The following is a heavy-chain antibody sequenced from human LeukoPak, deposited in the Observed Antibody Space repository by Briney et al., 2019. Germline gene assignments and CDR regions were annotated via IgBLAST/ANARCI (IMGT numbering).Heavy chain of an antibody. V-gene: IGHV3-30-3*01. Sequence: GGSLRLSCAASGFTFSNYAMHWVRQAPGKGLEWVAVISYDGSNKYYADSVKGRFTISRDNSKNTLYLQMNSLRAEDTAVYYCARVGYSYLYYFDYWGQGTLVTVSS. CDR1: GFTFSNYA. D-gene: IGHD5-18*01. CDR3: ARVGYSYLYYFDY. CDR2: ISYDGSNK. J-gene: IGHJ4*02.